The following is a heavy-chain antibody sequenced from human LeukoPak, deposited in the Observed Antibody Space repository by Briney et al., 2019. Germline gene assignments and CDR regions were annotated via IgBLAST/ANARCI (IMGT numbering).Heavy chain of an antibody. CDR2: IDTRGTAT. CDR3: VRTPWTSSGESFRGAFDI. V-gene: IGHV3-74*01. Sequence: GRSLRLSCAASGFTLSSYAMQWVRQAPGKGLVWVARIDTRGTATNYADSVSGRFSISRDNAKNTLYLHMNSLTVEDTAMYYCVRTPWTSSGESFRGAFDIWGQGTMIIVSS. CDR1: GFTLSSYA. D-gene: IGHD3-10*01. J-gene: IGHJ3*02.